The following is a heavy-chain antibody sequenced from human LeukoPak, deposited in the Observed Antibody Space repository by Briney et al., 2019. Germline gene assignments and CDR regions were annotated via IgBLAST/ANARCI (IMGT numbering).Heavy chain of an antibody. CDR1: GFTFSSYW. V-gene: IGHV3-7*01. CDR3: ARGIWSYYDFWSGYQPRYYFDY. J-gene: IGHJ4*02. D-gene: IGHD3-3*01. CDR2: IKQDGSEK. Sequence: GGSLRLSCAASGFTFSSYWMSWVRQAPGKGLEWVANIKQDGSEKYYVDSVKGRFTISRDNAENSLYLQMNSLRAEDTAVYYCARGIWSYYDFWSGYQPRYYFDYWGQGTLVTVSS.